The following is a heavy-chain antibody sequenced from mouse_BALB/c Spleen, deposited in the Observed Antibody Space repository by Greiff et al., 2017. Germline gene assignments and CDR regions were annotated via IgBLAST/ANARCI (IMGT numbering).Heavy chain of an antibody. CDR2: IDPANGNT. CDR1: GFNIKDTY. V-gene: IGHV14-3*02. D-gene: IGHD1-1*01. Sequence: VQLKESGAELVKPGASVKLSCTASGFNIKDTYMHWVKQRPEKGLEWIGRIDPANGNTKYDPKFQGKATITADTSSNTAYLQLSSLTSEDTAVYYCARSYYGSPYAMDYWGQGTSVTVSS. CDR3: ARSYYGSPYAMDY. J-gene: IGHJ4*01.